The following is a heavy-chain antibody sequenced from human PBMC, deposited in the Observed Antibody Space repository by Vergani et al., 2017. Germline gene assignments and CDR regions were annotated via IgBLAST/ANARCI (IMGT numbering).Heavy chain of an antibody. J-gene: IGHJ4*02. CDR2: ISSQTDYI. CDR1: GFDFNSYS. CDR3: ARDLRGYGPFDL. D-gene: IGHD6-25*01. V-gene: IGHV3-21*01. Sequence: EVQLVESGGGLVRPGGSLRLSCAASGFDFNSYSMNWIRQAPGKGLEWVASISSQTDYIFYADARRGRFTISRDNAAQSLFLQMSSLRAEDTGVYFCARDLRGYGPFDLWGQGTLVTVS.